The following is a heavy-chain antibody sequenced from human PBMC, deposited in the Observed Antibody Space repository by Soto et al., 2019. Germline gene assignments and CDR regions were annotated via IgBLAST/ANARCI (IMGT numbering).Heavy chain of an antibody. CDR3: ARDPYGGSSGGVYYYYALDV. CDR1: GGSITTYY. V-gene: IGHV4-59*13. CDR2: ISYSGST. J-gene: IGHJ6*02. D-gene: IGHD2-15*01. Sequence: SETLSLTCTVSGGSITTYYWNWIRQSPGKGLEWIGSISYSGSTNYNPSLRSRITVSIDTSKNQFSLTLSSVTAADTAVYYCARDPYGGSSGGVYYYYALDVWGQGTTVTV.